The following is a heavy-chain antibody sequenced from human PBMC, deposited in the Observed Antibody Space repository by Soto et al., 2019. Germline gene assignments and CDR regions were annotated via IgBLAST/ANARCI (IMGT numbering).Heavy chain of an antibody. Sequence: QLQLRESGPGLVQPAQTLSLTCTVAGGSITGGFSYWTWVRQHPGKGLEWVGHLYYSGNAYYNPSLKSRVGLSVDPSQHRFSLKLSSVTAADTAIYFCARSLPGGTVFYMDIWGEWTTVTVSS. V-gene: IGHV4-31*03. J-gene: IGHJ6*03. D-gene: IGHD1-26*01. CDR3: ARSLPGGTVFYMDI. CDR1: GGSITGGFSY. CDR2: LYYSGNA.